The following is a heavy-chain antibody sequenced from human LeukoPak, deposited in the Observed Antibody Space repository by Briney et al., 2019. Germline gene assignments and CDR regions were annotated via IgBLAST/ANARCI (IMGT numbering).Heavy chain of an antibody. CDR2: ISYDGSNK. D-gene: IGHD3-9*01. CDR3: AKDSALGGYFDWLFYY. V-gene: IGHV3-30*18. J-gene: IGHJ4*02. Sequence: GGSLRLSCAASGFTFSSYGMHWVRQAPGKGLEWVAVISYDGSNKYYADSVKGRFTISRDNSKNTLYLQMNSLRAEDTAVYYCAKDSALGGYFDWLFYYWGQGTLVTVSS. CDR1: GFTFSSYG.